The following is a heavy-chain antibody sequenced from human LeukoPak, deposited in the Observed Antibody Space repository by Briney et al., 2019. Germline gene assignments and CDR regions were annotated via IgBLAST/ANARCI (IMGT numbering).Heavy chain of an antibody. CDR3: VKQSGYRGYDFFDY. CDR2: IYSGGST. J-gene: IGHJ4*02. Sequence: GGSLRLSCAASGFIVSNNYMTWVRQAPGKGLEWVSAIYSGGSTYYSNSVKGRFTISRDNSKNMLYLQMNSLRAEDTAVYYCVKQSGYRGYDFFDYWGQGALVTASS. D-gene: IGHD5-12*01. V-gene: IGHV3-66*04. CDR1: GFIVSNNY.